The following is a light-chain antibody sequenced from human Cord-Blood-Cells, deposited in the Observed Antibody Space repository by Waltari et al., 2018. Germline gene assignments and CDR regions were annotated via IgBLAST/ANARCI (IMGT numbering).Light chain of an antibody. CDR3: QQSYSTPYT. V-gene: IGKV1-39*01. CDR1: QSISSY. CDR2: AAS. Sequence: DIPMSQSPSSLSASVGGRVTITSRASQSISSYLNWYQQKPGKATKLLIYAASSLQSGVQSRFSGSGSGTDFTPTSSRLQPEDVATYYCQQSYSTPYTFGQGTKLEIK. J-gene: IGKJ2*01.